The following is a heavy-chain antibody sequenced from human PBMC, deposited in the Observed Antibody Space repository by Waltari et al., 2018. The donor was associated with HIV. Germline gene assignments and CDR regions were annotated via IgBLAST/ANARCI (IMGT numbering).Heavy chain of an antibody. CDR3: ARGGCSGRTCYSKSFDL. V-gene: IGHV1-69*01. Sequence: QVQLVQSGAEMKMPESSVKVSCKASGGGFSSYTISWVRQAPGQGLEWMGGIIPKFGATNYAQKFQGRVTISADESTSTVYLELTSLRSDYTAVYHCARGGCSGRTCYSKSFDLWGQGTKVTVSS. D-gene: IGHD2-15*01. CDR1: GGGFSSYT. J-gene: IGHJ3*01. CDR2: IIPKFGAT.